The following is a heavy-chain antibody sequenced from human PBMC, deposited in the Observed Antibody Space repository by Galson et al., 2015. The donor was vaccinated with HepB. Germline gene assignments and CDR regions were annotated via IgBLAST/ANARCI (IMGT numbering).Heavy chain of an antibody. CDR1: GFSLSRSGVG. J-gene: IGHJ4*02. CDR2: IFWNGDQ. V-gene: IGHV2-5*01. D-gene: IGHD3-3*01. CDR3: AHTPRDDFWSGYYDY. Sequence: PALVKPTQTLTLTCAFSGFSLSRSGVGVSWIRQSPGRALEWLALIFWNGDQRYNPSLQTRLTITQDTSKNQVVLTMANMDPVDTATYYCAHTPRDDFWSGYYDYWGQGTLVTVSS.